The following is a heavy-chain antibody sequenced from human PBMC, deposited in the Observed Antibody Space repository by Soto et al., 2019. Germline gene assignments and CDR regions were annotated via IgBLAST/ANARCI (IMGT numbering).Heavy chain of an antibody. CDR2: ISSSSSYI. D-gene: IGHD5-12*01. Sequence: GGPRRLSCPASGFTLSSDPINWVRQAPGKGLEWVSYISSSSSYIYYADSVKGRFTISRDNAKNSLYLQMNSLRAEDTAVYYCARDGYSTLWGQGTLVTVSS. CDR3: ARDGYSTL. V-gene: IGHV3-21*01. J-gene: IGHJ4*02. CDR1: GFTLSSDP.